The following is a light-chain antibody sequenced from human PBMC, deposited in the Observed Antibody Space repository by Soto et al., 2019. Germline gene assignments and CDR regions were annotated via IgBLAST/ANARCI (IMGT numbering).Light chain of an antibody. Sequence: EIVLTQSPGTLSLSPGERATLACRASQSVSSTYLAWYQQKPGQAPRLLIYGVSSKATGIPDRFSGSGSGTVFTLTSSRLEHVDFVVYYFQRYDISTFPFGQGNKLEIK. CDR3: QRYDISTFP. CDR1: QSVSSTY. V-gene: IGKV3-20*01. CDR2: GVS. J-gene: IGKJ2*01.